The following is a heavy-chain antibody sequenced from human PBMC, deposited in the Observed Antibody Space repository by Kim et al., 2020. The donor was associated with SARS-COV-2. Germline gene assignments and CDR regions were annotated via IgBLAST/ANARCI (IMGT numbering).Heavy chain of an antibody. Sequence: GGSLRLSCAASGFTFSDYYMTWIRQAPGKGLEWISYFSGSSSVTKYADSVRGRFIISRDNAKNSLYLQMDSLRAEDTAMYYCARTTASASDFWGQGTLVIVSS. V-gene: IGHV3-11*03. CDR2: FSGSSSVT. CDR1: GFTFSDYY. J-gene: IGHJ4*02. D-gene: IGHD5-18*01. CDR3: ARTTASASDF.